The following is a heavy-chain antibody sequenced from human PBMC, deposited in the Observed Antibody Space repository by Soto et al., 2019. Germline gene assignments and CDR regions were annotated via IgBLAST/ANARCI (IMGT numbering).Heavy chain of an antibody. CDR2: INPKSGGT. J-gene: IGHJ4*02. V-gene: IGHV1-2*02. D-gene: IGHD2-15*01. Sequence: ASVKVSCKTSGYTFTDYYIHWVRQAPGQGLEWMGWINPKSGGTDYAQNFQGRVAMTRDTSISTAYTELSRLRSDDTAVYYCARQYCRHGTCYFDYWGQGTLVTVSS. CDR1: GYTFTDYY. CDR3: ARQYCRHGTCYFDY.